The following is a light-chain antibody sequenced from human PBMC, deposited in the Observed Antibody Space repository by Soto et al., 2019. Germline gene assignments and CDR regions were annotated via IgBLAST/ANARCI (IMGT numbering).Light chain of an antibody. Sequence: EIVVPRSSPSISVSPGERATVSCRASQNVNSNLSWYQQKPGQAPRFLIYGASTRATGIPARFSGSGSGTEFTLTISSLKSDDFAVYECHHYNNWTRTFGLAAKVDIK. V-gene: IGKV3-15*01. J-gene: IGKJ1*01. CDR1: QNVNSN. CDR2: GAS. CDR3: HHYNNWTRT.